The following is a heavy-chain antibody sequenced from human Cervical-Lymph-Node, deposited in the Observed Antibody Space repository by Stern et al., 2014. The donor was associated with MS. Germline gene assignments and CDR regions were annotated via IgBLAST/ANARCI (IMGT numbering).Heavy chain of an antibody. CDR1: GFSLTTPGVG. D-gene: IGHD1-20*01. V-gene: IGHV2-5*02. CDR3: ARRCSAITGAPPPNYFDP. CDR2: IYWDDDK. Sequence: QITLKESGPTLVKPTQTLTLTCTFSGFSLTTPGVGVGWIRQPPGKALEWLALIYWDDDKRYSPSLKSRLTITKDTSKNQVVLTLTNIDPVDTATYYCARRCSAITGAPPPNYFDPWGQGTLVAVSS. J-gene: IGHJ5*02.